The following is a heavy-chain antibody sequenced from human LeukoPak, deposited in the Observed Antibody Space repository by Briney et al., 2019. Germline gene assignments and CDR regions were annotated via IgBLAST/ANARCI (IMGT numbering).Heavy chain of an antibody. Sequence: PGGSLRLSCAGSGLTVSTNYMSWVRQAPGKGLEWVSAISGSGGSTYYADSVKGRFTISRDNSKNTLYLQMNSLRAEDTAVYYCAKGGDYFDYWGQGTLVTVSS. D-gene: IGHD7-27*01. CDR3: AKGGDYFDY. V-gene: IGHV3-23*01. J-gene: IGHJ4*02. CDR1: GLTVSTNY. CDR2: ISGSGGST.